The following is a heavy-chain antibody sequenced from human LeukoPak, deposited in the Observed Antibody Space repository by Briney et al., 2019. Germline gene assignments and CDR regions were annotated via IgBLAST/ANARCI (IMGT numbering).Heavy chain of an antibody. V-gene: IGHV6-1*01. CDR2: TFYGSKWYN. CDR3: TRGAPVGSSREFDY. CDR1: GDSVSSNSAA. D-gene: IGHD5-24*01. Sequence: SQTLSLTCDISGDSVSSNSAAWNWIRPSPLRGLEWLGRTFYGSKWYNDYAVSVKSRITINPDTSKNQFCPQLNSVTTEDTAVYYCTRGAPVGSSREFDYWGERTLVTVSS. J-gene: IGHJ4*02.